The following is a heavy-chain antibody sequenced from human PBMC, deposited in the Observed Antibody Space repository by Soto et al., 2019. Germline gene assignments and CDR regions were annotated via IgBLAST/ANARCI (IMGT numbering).Heavy chain of an antibody. V-gene: IGHV4-4*07. Sequence: QVQLQESGPGLVKPSETLSLTSLASGGSISSYSWGWIGQPAGRGLEWFGRIYTCGRTNCNPSLKSRVTMSVDTSKNQFSLKLSSVTAADTAVYYCAREGSMVRGVMDVWGQGTTVTVSS. J-gene: IGHJ6*02. CDR1: GGSISSYS. CDR2: IYTCGRT. D-gene: IGHD3-10*01. CDR3: AREGSMVRGVMDV.